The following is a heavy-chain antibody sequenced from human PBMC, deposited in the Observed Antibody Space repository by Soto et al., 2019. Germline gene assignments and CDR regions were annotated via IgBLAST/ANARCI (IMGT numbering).Heavy chain of an antibody. CDR3: ARGMGSPDY. Sequence: QVQLQESGPGLVKPSETLSLTCSVSGGSISSHYWSWIRQSPGKGLEWIGYIYYSGSTNYSPSLRSRVTISVDTSKNQFSLKLDSVTAADTAVYYCARGMGSPDYWGQGTLVTVSS. CDR1: GGSISSHY. D-gene: IGHD1-26*01. CDR2: IYYSGST. J-gene: IGHJ4*02. V-gene: IGHV4-59*11.